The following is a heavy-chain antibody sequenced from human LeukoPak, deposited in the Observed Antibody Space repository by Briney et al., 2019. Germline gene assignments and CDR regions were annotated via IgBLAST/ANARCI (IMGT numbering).Heavy chain of an antibody. CDR1: GFTFSNSW. CDR2: IKQDGSEK. D-gene: IGHD5-18*01. V-gene: IGHV3-7*01. Sequence: GGSLRLSCAASGFTFSNSWMSWVRQAPGKGLEWVANIKQDGSEKYYVDSVKGRFTISRDNAKNSLYLQMNSLRAEDTAVYYCVARGYSYGQDYWGQGTLVTVSS. J-gene: IGHJ4*02. CDR3: VARGYSYGQDY.